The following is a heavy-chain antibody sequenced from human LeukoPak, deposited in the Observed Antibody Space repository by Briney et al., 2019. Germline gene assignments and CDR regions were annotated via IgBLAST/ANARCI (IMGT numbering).Heavy chain of an antibody. D-gene: IGHD4-17*01. Sequence: QPGGSLRLSCAASGFTFSSYGMHWVRQAPGKGLEWVAVISYDGSNKYYADSVKGRFTISRDNSKNTLYLQMNSLRAEDTAVYYCARDHGDYISGYYFDYWGQGTLVTVSS. CDR2: ISYDGSNK. V-gene: IGHV3-30*03. J-gene: IGHJ4*02. CDR1: GFTFSSYG. CDR3: ARDHGDYISGYYFDY.